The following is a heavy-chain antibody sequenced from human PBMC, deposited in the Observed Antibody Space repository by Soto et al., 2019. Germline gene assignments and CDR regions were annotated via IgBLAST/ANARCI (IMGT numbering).Heavy chain of an antibody. J-gene: IGHJ6*02. Sequence: QVQLQQSGPGLVKPSQTLSLTCAISGDSVSSNSAAWNWIRQSPSRGLEWLGRTYYRSKWYNEYAVSVQSRITNNPDTSKNQFSLQLNSVTPEDTAVYYGARDLKQWLVLPGSRDYYYGMDVWGQGTTVTVSS. CDR2: TYYRSKWYN. CDR3: ARDLKQWLVLPGSRDYYYGMDV. V-gene: IGHV6-1*01. CDR1: GDSVSSNSAA. D-gene: IGHD6-19*01.